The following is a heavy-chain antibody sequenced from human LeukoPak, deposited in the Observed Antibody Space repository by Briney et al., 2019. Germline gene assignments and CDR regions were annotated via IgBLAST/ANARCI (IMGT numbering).Heavy chain of an antibody. CDR1: GGSISSGSYY. D-gene: IGHD3-3*01. J-gene: IGHJ4*02. Sequence: PSQTLSLTCTVSGGSISSGSYYWSWIRQPAGKGLEWIGEINHSGSTNYNPSLKSRVTISVDTSKNQFSLKLSSVTAADTAVYYCARGPALFGVVIIWGQGTLVTVSS. V-gene: IGHV4-61*09. CDR2: INHSGST. CDR3: ARGPALFGVVII.